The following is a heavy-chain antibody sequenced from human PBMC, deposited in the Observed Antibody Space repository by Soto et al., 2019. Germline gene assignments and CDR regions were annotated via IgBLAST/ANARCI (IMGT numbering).Heavy chain of an antibody. CDR1: GGSISSNY. J-gene: IGHJ4*02. CDR2: VYNSGST. CDR3: ARYRREAVAGYTLDN. V-gene: IGHV4-59*01. D-gene: IGHD6-13*01. Sequence: SETLSLTFTVSGGSISSNYWTWIRQPPGKGLEWIGYVYNSGSTNYNPSLKSRVTISEDTSKSQFSLKVNSMTAADTAVYYCARYRREAVAGYTLDNWGQGILVTVSS.